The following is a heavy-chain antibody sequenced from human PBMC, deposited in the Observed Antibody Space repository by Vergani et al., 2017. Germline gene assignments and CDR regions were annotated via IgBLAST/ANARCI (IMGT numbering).Heavy chain of an antibody. CDR3: TKGSRGYTGYFFDY. J-gene: IGHJ4*02. Sequence: EVQLLESGGGLVQPGGSLRLSCEASGFSFPGYAMSWVRQAPGKGLEWVSSVSRSSATPYYADSVKGRFIISRDNSKNTLHLQMNSLRADDTAVYYCTKGSRGYTGYFFDYWGQGTLATVSS. D-gene: IGHD5-12*01. CDR1: GFSFPGYA. V-gene: IGHV3-23*01. CDR2: VSRSSATP.